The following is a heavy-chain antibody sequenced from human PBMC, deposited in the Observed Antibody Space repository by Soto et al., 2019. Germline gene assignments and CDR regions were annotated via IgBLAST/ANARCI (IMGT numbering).Heavy chain of an antibody. D-gene: IGHD3-3*01. CDR3: VCSRRQYYDFWSGRFDP. V-gene: IGHV1-8*02. CDR1: GYTVTSYD. J-gene: IGHJ5*02. Sequence: ASVKVSSKSSGYTVTSYDINWLLQATGQWLEWMGWMNPSSGNTGYAQKFQGRVTVTRNTSISTAYMELSSLRSEDTAVYYCVCSRRQYYDFWSGRFDPWGQGTLVTVSS. CDR2: MNPSSGNT.